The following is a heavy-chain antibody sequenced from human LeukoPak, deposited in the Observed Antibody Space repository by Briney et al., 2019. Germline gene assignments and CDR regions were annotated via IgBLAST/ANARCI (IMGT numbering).Heavy chain of an antibody. CDR3: ARTYCDSTTCYRFDY. D-gene: IGHD2-2*01. Sequence: SETLSLTCTVSGGSISGYYWSWIRQPPGKGLEWIGYIYYSGSTNYNPSLKSRVTISVDTSKNQFSLNLRSVTDADTAVYYCARTYCDSTTCYRFDYWGQGTLVTVSS. CDR2: IYYSGST. CDR1: GGSISGYY. J-gene: IGHJ4*02. V-gene: IGHV4-59*08.